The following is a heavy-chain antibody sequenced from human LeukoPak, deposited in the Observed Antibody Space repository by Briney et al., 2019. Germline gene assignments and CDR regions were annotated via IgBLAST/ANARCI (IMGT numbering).Heavy chain of an antibody. V-gene: IGHV3-7*01. CDR1: GFTFSSYW. D-gene: IGHD2-2*02. J-gene: IGHJ6*04. CDR2: IKQDGSEK. CDR3: ARRYCSSTSCYTRGRMDV. Sequence: GGSLRLSCAASGFTFSSYWMSWVRQAPGKGLEWVANIKQDGSEKYYVDSVKGRFTISRDNAKNSLYLQMNSLRAEDTAVYYCARRYCSSTSCYTRGRMDVWGKGTTVTVSS.